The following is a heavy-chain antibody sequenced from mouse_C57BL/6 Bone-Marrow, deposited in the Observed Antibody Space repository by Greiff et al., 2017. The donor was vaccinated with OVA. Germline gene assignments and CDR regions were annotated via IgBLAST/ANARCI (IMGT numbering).Heavy chain of an antibody. CDR3: ARDRGIYYAMDY. Sequence: DVKLVESEGGLVQPGSSMKLSCTASGFTFSDYYMAWVRQVPEKGLEWVANINYDGSSTYYLDSLKSRFIISRDNAKNILYLQMSSLKSEDTATYYCARDRGIYYAMDYWGQGTSVTVSS. CDR2: INYDGSST. CDR1: GFTFSDYY. J-gene: IGHJ4*01. D-gene: IGHD4-1*01. V-gene: IGHV5-16*01.